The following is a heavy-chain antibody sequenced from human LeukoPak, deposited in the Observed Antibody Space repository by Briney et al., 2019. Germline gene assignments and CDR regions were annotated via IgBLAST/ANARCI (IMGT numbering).Heavy chain of an antibody. CDR3: AKGAGPAPTIDDFFQH. D-gene: IGHD3-9*01. CDR2: ISWNSGSI. CDR1: GFTFDDYA. J-gene: IGHJ1*01. V-gene: IGHV3-9*01. Sequence: GRSLRLSCAASGFTFDDYAMHWVRQAPGKGLEWVSGISWNSGSIGYADSVKGRFTISRDNAKNSLYLQMNSLRAEDTALYYCAKGAGPAPTIDDFFQHWGQGTLVTVSS.